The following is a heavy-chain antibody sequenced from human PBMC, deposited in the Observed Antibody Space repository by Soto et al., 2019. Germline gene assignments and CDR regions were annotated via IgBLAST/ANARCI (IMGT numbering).Heavy chain of an antibody. V-gene: IGHV1-69*02. CDR1: GGTFSSYT. CDR2: IIPILGIA. Sequence: QVQLVQSGAEVKKPGSSVKVSCKASGGTFSSYTISWVRQAPGQGLEWMGRIIPILGIANYAQKFQGSVTITADKSTSTAYMELSSLRSEDTAVYYCARGIVVVPAADFNWFDPWGQGTLVTVSS. D-gene: IGHD2-2*01. CDR3: ARGIVVVPAADFNWFDP. J-gene: IGHJ5*02.